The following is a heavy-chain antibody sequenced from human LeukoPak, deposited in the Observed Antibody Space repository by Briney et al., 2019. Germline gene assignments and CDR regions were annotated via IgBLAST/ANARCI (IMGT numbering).Heavy chain of an antibody. J-gene: IGHJ4*02. CDR3: ARDPSGKWLPGDRFDY. CDR1: GYTFTSYY. V-gene: IGHV1-46*01. CDR2: INPSGGST. D-gene: IGHD3-22*01. Sequence: GASVKFSSNASGYTFTSYYMHWVRQAPGQGLEWMGIINPSGGSTSYAQKFQGSVTMTRDTSTSTVYMELSSLRSEDTAVYYCARDPSGKWLPGDRFDYWGQGTVVSVSS.